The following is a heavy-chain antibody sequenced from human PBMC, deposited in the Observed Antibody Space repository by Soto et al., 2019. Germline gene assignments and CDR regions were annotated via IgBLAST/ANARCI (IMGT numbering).Heavy chain of an antibody. J-gene: IGHJ5*01. Sequence: QVQLQESGPGLVKPSETLSLICTVSGGSFNTYYWSWIRQPAGKGLEWIGHIYTSGSPNYNPSLTMRVTVSIDSSKNQFSLKLKSVTAADTALYYCVRGAARSNWTWFDYWGQGILVTVSS. D-gene: IGHD6-13*01. CDR2: IYTSGSP. CDR1: GGSFNTYY. CDR3: VRGAARSNWTWFDY. V-gene: IGHV4-4*07.